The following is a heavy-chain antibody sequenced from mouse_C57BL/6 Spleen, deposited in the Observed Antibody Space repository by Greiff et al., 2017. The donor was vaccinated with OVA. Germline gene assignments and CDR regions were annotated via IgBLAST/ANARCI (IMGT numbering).Heavy chain of an antibody. CDR2: ISSGGDYI. CDR1: GFTFSSYA. Sequence: EVKLVESGEGLVKPGGSLKLSCAASGFTFSSYAMSWVRQTPEKRLEWVAYISSGGDYIYYADTVKGRFTISRDNARNTLYLQMSSLKSEDTAMYYCTRGSLYDGFDYWGQGTTLTVSS. CDR3: TRGSLYDGFDY. V-gene: IGHV5-9-1*02. J-gene: IGHJ2*01. D-gene: IGHD2-3*01.